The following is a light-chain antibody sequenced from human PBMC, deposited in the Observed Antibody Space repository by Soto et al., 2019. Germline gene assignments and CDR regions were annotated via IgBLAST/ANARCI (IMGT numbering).Light chain of an antibody. CDR1: SRDVGGYNY. V-gene: IGLV2-14*01. Sequence: QSVLTQPASVSGSPGQSITISCTGTSRDVGGYNYVSWYQQHPGKAPKLMIYEVSNRPSGVSNRFSGSKSGNTAALPISGLQAEDEADYYCSSYTSSSIVVFGGGTQLTVL. CDR2: EVS. J-gene: IGLJ2*01. CDR3: SSYTSSSIVV.